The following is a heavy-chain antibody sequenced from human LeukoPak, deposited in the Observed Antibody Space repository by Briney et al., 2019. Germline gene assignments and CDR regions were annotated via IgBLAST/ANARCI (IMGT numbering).Heavy chain of an antibody. CDR1: GYTFNGFY. Sequence: ASVKVSCKASGYTFNGFYLHWVPQAPGQGLEWMGWINPNSGGTNYAQKFQGRVTMTRDTSISTAYMELSRLRSDDTAVYYCARWMATVTTPDYWGQGTLVTVSS. CDR2: INPNSGGT. J-gene: IGHJ4*02. V-gene: IGHV1-2*02. CDR3: ARWMATVTTPDY. D-gene: IGHD4-11*01.